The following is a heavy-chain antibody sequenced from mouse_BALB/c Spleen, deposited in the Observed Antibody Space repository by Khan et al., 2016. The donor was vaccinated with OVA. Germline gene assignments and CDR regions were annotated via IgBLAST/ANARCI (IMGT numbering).Heavy chain of an antibody. V-gene: IGHV3-2*02. D-gene: IGHD2-5*01. CDR2: ISYSGDT. CDR1: GYSITSDYA. J-gene: IGHJ2*01. Sequence: EVQLQESGPGLVKPSQSLSLTCTVTGYSITSDYAWNWIRQFPGNKLEWRGYISYSGDTAYNPSLKSRITITRDTSKNQFFLQLNSVTTEDTATYYRASTILYYHVSNFEGYYIYYWGQGTTLPVSS. CDR3: ASTILYYHVSNFEGYYIYY.